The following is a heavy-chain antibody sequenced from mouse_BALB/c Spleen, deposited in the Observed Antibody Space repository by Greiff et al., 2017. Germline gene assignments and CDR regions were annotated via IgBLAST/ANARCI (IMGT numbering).Heavy chain of an antibody. D-gene: IGHD2-2*01. J-gene: IGHJ3*01. CDR3: TRDYGYPFAY. CDR2: IRLKSNNYAT. CDR1: GFTFSNYW. V-gene: IGHV6-6*02. Sequence: EVKLEESGGGLVQPGGSMKLSCVASGFTFSNYWMNWVRQSPEKGLEWVAEIRLKSNNYATHYAESVKGRFTISRDDSKSSVYLQMNNLRAEDTGIYYCTRDYGYPFAYWGQGTLVTVSA.